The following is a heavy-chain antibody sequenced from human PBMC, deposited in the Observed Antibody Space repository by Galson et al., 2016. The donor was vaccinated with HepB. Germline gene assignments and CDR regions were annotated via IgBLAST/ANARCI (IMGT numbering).Heavy chain of an antibody. D-gene: IGHD6-19*01. CDR3: ARTLYTSGWYGGFIAYYYYGMDV. CDR2: NLPRFTPG. J-gene: IGHJ6*02. CDR1: GGTFRKYD. Sequence: QSGAEVKKPGESLTISCKASGGTFRKYDVAWVRQAPGQGLEWMGGNLPRFTPGNYAQKFQGRVTITADESTSTAYMELSSLRSEDTAVYYCARTLYTSGWYGGFIAYYYYGMDVWGQGTTVTVSS. V-gene: IGHV1-69*01.